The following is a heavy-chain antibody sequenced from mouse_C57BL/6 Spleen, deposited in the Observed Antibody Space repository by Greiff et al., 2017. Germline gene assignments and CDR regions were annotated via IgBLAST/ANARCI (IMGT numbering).Heavy chain of an antibody. V-gene: IGHV1-15*01. CDR3: TRDYYGFDY. CDR2: IDPETGGT. D-gene: IGHD1-1*01. J-gene: IGHJ2*01. Sequence: QVQLQQSGAELVRPGASVTLSCKASGYTFTDYEMHWVKQTPVHGLEWIGAIDPETGGTAYKQKFQGKALLTADKSSSTAYMELRSLTSEDSAVYYCTRDYYGFDYWGQGTTLTVSS. CDR1: GYTFTDYE.